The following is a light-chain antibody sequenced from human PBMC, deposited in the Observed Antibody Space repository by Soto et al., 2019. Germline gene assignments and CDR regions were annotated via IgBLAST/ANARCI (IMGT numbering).Light chain of an antibody. CDR2: RAS. CDR1: QSVNNRY. J-gene: IGKJ1*01. CDR3: QQYHTSPPT. V-gene: IGKV3-20*01. Sequence: EIVLTQSPGTLSLSPGERATLSCRASQSVNNRYLAWYQQKPGQAPRIIIYRASSRATGIPDRFSGSGSGTDFSLTISRMEPEDFAVYYCQQYHTSPPTFGQGTKVEIK.